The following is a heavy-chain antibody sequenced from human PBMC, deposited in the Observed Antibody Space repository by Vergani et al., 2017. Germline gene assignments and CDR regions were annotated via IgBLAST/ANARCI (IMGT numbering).Heavy chain of an antibody. CDR3: ARDLHEMAYYYYYYMDV. V-gene: IGHV3-30*01. D-gene: IGHD5-24*01. CDR2: ISYDGSNK. CDR1: GFTFSSYA. Sequence: QVQLVESGGGVVQPGRSLSLSCAASGFTFSSYAMHWVRQAPGKGLEWVAVISYDGSNKYYADSVKGRFTISRDNSKNTLYLQMNSLRAEDTAVYYCARDLHEMAYYYYYYMDVWGKGTTVTVSS. J-gene: IGHJ6*03.